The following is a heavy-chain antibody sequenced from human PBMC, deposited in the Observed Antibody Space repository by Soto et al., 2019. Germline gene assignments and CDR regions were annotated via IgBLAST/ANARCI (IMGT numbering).Heavy chain of an antibody. D-gene: IGHD2-8*01. J-gene: IGHJ4*02. V-gene: IGHV1-58*01. CDR3: AADATAWQQMVPSDY. Sequence: ASVKVSCKASGFTFTSSAFQWVRQARGQRLEWIGWIAVGSGYTNYAQRFQDRVTLTRDMSTATTYMELSRLTSEDMAIYYCAADATAWQQMVPSDYWGQGTLVTV. CDR1: GFTFTSSA. CDR2: IAVGSGYT.